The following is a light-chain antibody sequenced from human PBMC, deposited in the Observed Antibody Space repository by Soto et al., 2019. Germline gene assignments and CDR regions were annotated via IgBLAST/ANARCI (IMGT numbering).Light chain of an antibody. V-gene: IGKV3-20*01. CDR3: QQCSTSPLT. J-gene: IGKJ4*01. CDR2: DAS. Sequence: EIVLTQSPGTLSLSPGERATLSCRASQTVRNNFLAWYQQKPGQAPRLLIHDASSRATGIPDRFSGSGSATAFTLTIARLEPEDFAVYYCQQCSTSPLTFGGGTKVEIK. CDR1: QTVRNNF.